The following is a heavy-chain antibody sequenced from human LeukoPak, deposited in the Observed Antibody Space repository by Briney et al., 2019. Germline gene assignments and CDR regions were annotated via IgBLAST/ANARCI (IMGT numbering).Heavy chain of an antibody. CDR2: IRSSSSNI. D-gene: IGHD2-21*02. CDR3: ARIIGDRGGFDY. Sequence: GGSLRLSCAASGFTFSSYNINWVRQAPGKGLEWVSYIRSSSSNIYYADSVKGRFTISRDNAKNSLYLQMNSLRTEDTAVYYCARIIGDRGGFDYWGQGTLVTVSS. CDR1: GFTFSSYN. V-gene: IGHV3-21*01. J-gene: IGHJ4*02.